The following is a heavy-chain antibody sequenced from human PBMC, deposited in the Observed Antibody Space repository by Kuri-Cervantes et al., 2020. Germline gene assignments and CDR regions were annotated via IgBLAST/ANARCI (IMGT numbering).Heavy chain of an antibody. CDR2: ISSSSSYI. Sequence: GESLKISCAASGFTFSSYWMSWVRQAPGKGLEWVSSISSSSSYIYYADSVKGRFTISRDNAKNSLYLQMNSLRAEDTAVYYCARDRESGYDYVWGSYRVYNWFDPWGQGTLVTVSS. J-gene: IGHJ5*02. V-gene: IGHV3-21*01. D-gene: IGHD3-16*02. CDR3: ARDRESGYDYVWGSYRVYNWFDP. CDR1: GFTFSSYW.